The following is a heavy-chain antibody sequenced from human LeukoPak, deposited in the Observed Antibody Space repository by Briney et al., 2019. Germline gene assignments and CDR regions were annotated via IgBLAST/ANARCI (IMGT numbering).Heavy chain of an antibody. J-gene: IGHJ4*02. CDR3: ARSIAAAGTSWFDY. D-gene: IGHD6-13*01. Sequence: ASVKVSCKASGYTFTGYYMHWVRQAPGQGLEWMGWINPNSGGTNYAQKFQGWVTMTRDTSISTAYMELSRPRSDDTAVYYCARSIAAAGTSWFDYWGQGTLVTVSS. CDR2: INPNSGGT. CDR1: GYTFTGYY. V-gene: IGHV1-2*04.